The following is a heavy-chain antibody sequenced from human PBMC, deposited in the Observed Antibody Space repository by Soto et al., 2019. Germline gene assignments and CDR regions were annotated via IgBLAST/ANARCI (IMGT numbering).Heavy chain of an antibody. V-gene: IGHV3-23*01. D-gene: IGHD4-17*01. CDR2: LSAGGTSA. Sequence: EVHLLESGGDLVQPGGSLRLSCAASGFTFSSYAMSWVRQAPGKGLEWVSALSAGGTSAYYTVSVEGRFTISRDNSKNIMYLQMTSLKGDDTAVYYCARGTYGDYDCSGQGTLVTVCS. CDR3: ARGTYGDYDC. J-gene: IGHJ4*02. CDR1: GFTFSSYA.